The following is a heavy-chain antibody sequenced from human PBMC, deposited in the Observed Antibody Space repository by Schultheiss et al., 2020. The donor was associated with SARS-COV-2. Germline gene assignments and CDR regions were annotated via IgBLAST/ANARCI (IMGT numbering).Heavy chain of an antibody. D-gene: IGHD2-15*01. Sequence: SVKVSCKASGGTFSSYSVSWVRQAPGQGLAWMGGIIPIFGATNYAQRFQGRVTITADKSTSTAYMELSSLRSEDTAVYYCARDGGGVYCSGGSCYSGGFDYWGQGTLVTVS. V-gene: IGHV1-69*06. CDR3: ARDGGGVYCSGGSCYSGGFDY. J-gene: IGHJ4*02. CDR2: IIPIFGAT. CDR1: GGTFSSYS.